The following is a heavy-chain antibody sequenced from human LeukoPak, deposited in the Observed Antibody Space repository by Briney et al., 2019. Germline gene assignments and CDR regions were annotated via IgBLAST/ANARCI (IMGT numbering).Heavy chain of an antibody. CDR2: IDPSDSYT. V-gene: IGHV5-10-1*01. J-gene: IGHJ4*02. D-gene: IGHD2-2*01. Sequence: GESLKISCKGSGYSFTSYWISWVRRMPGKGLEWMGRIDPSDSYTNYSPSFQGHVTISADKSISTAYLQWSSLKASDTAMYYCARHGCSSTSCYHYWGQGTLVTVSS. CDR1: GYSFTSYW. CDR3: ARHGCSSTSCYHY.